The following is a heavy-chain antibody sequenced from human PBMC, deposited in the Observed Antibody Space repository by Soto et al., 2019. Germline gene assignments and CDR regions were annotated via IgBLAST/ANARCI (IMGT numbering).Heavy chain of an antibody. D-gene: IGHD3-10*01. V-gene: IGHV4-4*07. CDR2: VYSSGTT. CDR3: ARDIGSYAYGEGY. J-gene: IGHJ4*02. CDR1: GGSMNSYW. Sequence: PSETLSLTCNVSGGSMNSYWWSWIRQPAGKGLEWIGRVYSSGTTDYNPSLNSRVTMSIETSKNQFSLKLSSVTAADTAVYYCARDIGSYAYGEGYWGQGIQVTVSS.